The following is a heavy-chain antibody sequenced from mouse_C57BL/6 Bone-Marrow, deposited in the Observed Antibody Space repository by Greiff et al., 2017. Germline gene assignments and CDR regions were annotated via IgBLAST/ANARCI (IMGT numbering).Heavy chain of an antibody. Sequence: DVMLVESGGDLVKPGGSLKLSCAASGFTFSSYGMSWVRQTPDKRLEWVATISSGGSYTYYPDSVKGRFTISRDNAKNTLYLQMSSLKSEDTATYYCARPGDPYYFDYWGQGTTLTVSS. V-gene: IGHV5-6*02. CDR2: ISSGGSYT. J-gene: IGHJ2*01. CDR1: GFTFSSYG. CDR3: ARPGDPYYFDY.